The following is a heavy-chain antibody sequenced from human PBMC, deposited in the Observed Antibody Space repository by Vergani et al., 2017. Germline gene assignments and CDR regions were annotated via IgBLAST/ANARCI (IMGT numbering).Heavy chain of an antibody. CDR1: GFTFSSYA. CDR2: ISGSGGST. Sequence: EVQLLESGGGLVQPGGSLRLSCAASGFTFSSYAMSWVRQAPGKGLEWVSAISGSGGSTYYADSVKGRFTISRGNSKNTLYLQMNSLRAEDTAVYYCAKVLFVWFGETRSGMDVWGQGTTVTVSS. J-gene: IGHJ6*02. V-gene: IGHV3-23*01. CDR3: AKVLFVWFGETRSGMDV. D-gene: IGHD3-10*01.